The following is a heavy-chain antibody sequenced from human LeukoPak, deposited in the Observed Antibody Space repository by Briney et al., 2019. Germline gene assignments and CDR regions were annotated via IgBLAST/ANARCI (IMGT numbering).Heavy chain of an antibody. CDR1: GFTFGSFS. V-gene: IGHV3-21*01. D-gene: IGHD2-15*01. J-gene: IGHJ4*02. Sequence: SGESLTLSCAASGFTFGSFSMNWVRQAPGRGLEWVASISIGYNHIYYADSVKGRFTISRDNAKNSLYLQMNSLRDEDTAVYYCARADIVVVPADPFDYWGQGTLVTVSS. CDR3: ARADIVVVPADPFDY. CDR2: ISIGYNHI.